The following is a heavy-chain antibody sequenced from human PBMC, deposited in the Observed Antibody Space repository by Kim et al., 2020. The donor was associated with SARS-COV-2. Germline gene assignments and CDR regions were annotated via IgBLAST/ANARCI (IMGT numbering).Heavy chain of an antibody. Sequence: SETLSLTCTVSGCSISNSSYYWGWLRQPQGKGLEWIGSIYYSGRTYYNSSLKSRVTISVDSSKNQFSQMLSSVTAADTAEYYCASGFVVVIIDAVEIWG. J-gene: IGHJ3*02. CDR2: IYYSGRT. V-gene: IGHV4-39*01. D-gene: IGHD3-3*01. CDR1: GCSISNSSYY. CDR3: ASGFVVVIIDAVEI.